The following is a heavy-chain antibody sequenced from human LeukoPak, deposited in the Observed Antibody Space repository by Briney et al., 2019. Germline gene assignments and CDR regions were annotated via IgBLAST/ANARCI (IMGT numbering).Heavy chain of an antibody. D-gene: IGHD2-2*01. J-gene: IGHJ5*02. V-gene: IGHV6-1*01. CDR3: ARRLTQYDCFDP. CDR1: GDSVSSNSVT. Sequence: SQTLSLTCAISGDSVSSNSVTWNWIRQSPSRGLEWLGRTYYRPTWYNDYAVSVRGRITVNPDTSKNQFSLHLNSVTPEDTAVYYCARRLTQYDCFDPWGQGILVTVSS. CDR2: TYYRPTWYN.